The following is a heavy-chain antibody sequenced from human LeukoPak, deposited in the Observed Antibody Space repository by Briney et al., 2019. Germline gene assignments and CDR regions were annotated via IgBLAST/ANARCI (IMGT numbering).Heavy chain of an antibody. J-gene: IGHJ4*02. CDR1: GFSFSGHW. V-gene: IGHV3-74*01. Sequence: GGFLRLSCTASGFSFSGHWMHWARQLPGKGLVWVSRISPTGSTTSYADSVKGRFTISRDNSKNTLYLQVNSLRAEDAAVYYCAKESGRYYGSGFCDYWGQGTLVTVSS. D-gene: IGHD3-10*01. CDR2: ISPTGSTT. CDR3: AKESGRYYGSGFCDY.